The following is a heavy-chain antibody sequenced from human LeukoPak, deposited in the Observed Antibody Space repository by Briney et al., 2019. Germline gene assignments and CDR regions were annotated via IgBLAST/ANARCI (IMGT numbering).Heavy chain of an antibody. D-gene: IGHD6-13*01. Sequence: ASVNVSCNASGYTFTDYYLHCVRQAPGQGREWMGGINPNSGGTNYAQNFQGRITMTRDTSISTAHMELSRLRSDDTAVYHCARVAGYSSSWYDYWGQGTLVTVSS. CDR3: ARVAGYSSSWYDY. CDR2: INPNSGGT. J-gene: IGHJ4*02. V-gene: IGHV1-2*02. CDR1: GYTFTDYY.